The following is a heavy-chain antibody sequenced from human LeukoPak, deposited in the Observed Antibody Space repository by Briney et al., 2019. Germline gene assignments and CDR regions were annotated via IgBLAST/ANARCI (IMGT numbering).Heavy chain of an antibody. V-gene: IGHV3-20*04. J-gene: IGHJ4*02. Sequence: GGSLRLSCAASGFTFDDYAMHWVRQAPGKGLEWVSGINWNGGSTGYADSVKGRFTISRDNAKNSLYLQMNSLRAEDTALYYCARVMLPASGWYSDYWGQGTLVTVSS. CDR2: INWNGGST. D-gene: IGHD6-19*01. CDR3: ARVMLPASGWYSDY. CDR1: GFTFDDYA.